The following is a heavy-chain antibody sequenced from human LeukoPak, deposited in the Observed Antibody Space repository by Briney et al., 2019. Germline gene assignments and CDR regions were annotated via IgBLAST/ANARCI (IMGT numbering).Heavy chain of an antibody. CDR3: TTKTAMTASGVDY. V-gene: IGHV3-15*01. J-gene: IGHJ4*02. Sequence: RPGGSLRLSFAASGFIFSYAGMSGVRQAPGRGLNWVGRIKTKTDGVTTDYAAPVKGRFTISRDDSKSTLYLQMNSLKTEDTAVYYCTTKTAMTASGVDYWGQGTLVTVSS. D-gene: IGHD4-17*01. CDR1: GFIFSYAG. CDR2: IKTKTDGVTT.